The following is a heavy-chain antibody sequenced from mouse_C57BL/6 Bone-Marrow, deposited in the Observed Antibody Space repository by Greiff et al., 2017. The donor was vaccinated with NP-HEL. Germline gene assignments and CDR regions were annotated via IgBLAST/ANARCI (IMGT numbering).Heavy chain of an antibody. CDR2: IDPSDSYT. J-gene: IGHJ3*01. Sequence: QVQLQQPGAELVMPGASVKLSCKASGYTFTSYWMHWVKQRPGQGLEWIGEIDPSDSYTNYNQKFKGKSTLTVDKSSSTAYMQLSSLTSEDSAVYYCARGNRGTYYSNLAWFAYWGQGTLVTVSA. D-gene: IGHD2-5*01. CDR1: GYTFTSYW. CDR3: ARGNRGTYYSNLAWFAY. V-gene: IGHV1-69*01.